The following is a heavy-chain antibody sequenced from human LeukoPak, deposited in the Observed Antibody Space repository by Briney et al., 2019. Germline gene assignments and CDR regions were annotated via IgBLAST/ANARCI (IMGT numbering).Heavy chain of an antibody. V-gene: IGHV4-4*07. D-gene: IGHD2-2*01. CDR1: GGSISSYY. J-gene: IGHJ3*02. Sequence: SETLSLTCTVSGGSISSYYWNWIRQPAGKGLEWIGRIYTSGSTNYNPSLKSRVTMSIDTSKNQFSLKLSSVTAADTAVYYCARVRRKYCSSTSCYGAFDIWGQGTMVTASS. CDR3: ARVRRKYCSSTSCYGAFDI. CDR2: IYTSGST.